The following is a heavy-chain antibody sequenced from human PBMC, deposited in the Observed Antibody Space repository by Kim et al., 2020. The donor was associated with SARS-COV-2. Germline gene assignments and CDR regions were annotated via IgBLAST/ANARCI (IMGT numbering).Heavy chain of an antibody. Sequence: GGSLRLSCAASGFTVSSNYMSWVRQAPGKGLGWVSVIYSGGSTYYADSVKGRFTISRDNSKNTLYLQMNSLRAEDTAVYYCARGEAWDCSSTSCYYYYGMDVWGQGTTVTVSS. CDR2: IYSGGST. D-gene: IGHD2-2*01. CDR3: ARGEAWDCSSTSCYYYYGMDV. V-gene: IGHV3-53*01. CDR1: GFTVSSNY. J-gene: IGHJ6*02.